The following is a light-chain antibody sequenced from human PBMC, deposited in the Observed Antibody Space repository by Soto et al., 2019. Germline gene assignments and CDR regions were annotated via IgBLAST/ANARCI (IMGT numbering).Light chain of an antibody. CDR1: RSDVGGYNH. CDR2: DVS. Sequence: QSVRKKAASGSRLPGHSIRISCTGTRSDVGGYNHVAWYQQHPGKAPKLMIYDVSNRPSGVSNRFSGSKSGNTSSLTISGLQAEDEADYYCSSYTSSSTYVFGTGTNVTVL. J-gene: IGLJ1*01. V-gene: IGLV2-14*01. CDR3: SSYTSSSTYV.